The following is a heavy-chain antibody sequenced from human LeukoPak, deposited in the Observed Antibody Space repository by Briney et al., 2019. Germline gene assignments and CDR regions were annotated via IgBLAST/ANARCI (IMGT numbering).Heavy chain of an antibody. CDR2: INPNSGGT. V-gene: IGHV1-2*04. D-gene: IGHD3-22*01. CDR1: GYTFTGYY. CDR3: ARDASYYYDSSTPHDAFDI. J-gene: IGHJ3*02. Sequence: ASVKVSCKASGYTFTGYYMHWVRQAPGQGLEWMGWINPNSGGTNYAQKFQGWVTMTRDTSISTAYMELSRLRSDDTAVYCCARDASYYYDSSTPHDAFDIWGQGTMVTVSS.